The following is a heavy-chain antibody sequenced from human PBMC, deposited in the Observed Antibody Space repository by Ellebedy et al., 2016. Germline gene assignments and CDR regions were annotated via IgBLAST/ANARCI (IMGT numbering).Heavy chain of an antibody. Sequence: ASVKVSXKASGYTFTGYYMHWVRQAPGQGLEWMGWINPNSGGTNYAQKFQGRVTMTRDTSISTAYMELSRLRSDDTAVYYCARDLVRGVIITYYFDYWGRGTLVTVSS. V-gene: IGHV1-2*02. D-gene: IGHD3-10*01. CDR2: INPNSGGT. CDR1: GYTFTGYY. J-gene: IGHJ4*02. CDR3: ARDLVRGVIITYYFDY.